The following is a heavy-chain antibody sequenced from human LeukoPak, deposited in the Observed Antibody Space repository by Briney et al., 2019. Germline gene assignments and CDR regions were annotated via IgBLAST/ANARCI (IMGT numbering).Heavy chain of an antibody. CDR3: AAWYSSSWSGYYGMDV. CDR2: IYYSGST. D-gene: IGHD6-13*01. Sequence: PSETLSLTCTVSGGSIGSYYWSWIRQPPGKGLEWIGYIYYSGSTNYNPSLKSRVTISVDTSKNQFSLKLSSVTAADTAVYYCAAWYSSSWSGYYGMDVWGQGTTVTVSS. J-gene: IGHJ6*02. V-gene: IGHV4-59*01. CDR1: GGSIGSYY.